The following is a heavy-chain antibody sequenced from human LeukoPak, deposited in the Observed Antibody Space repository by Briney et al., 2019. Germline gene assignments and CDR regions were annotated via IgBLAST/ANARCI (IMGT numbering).Heavy chain of an antibody. D-gene: IGHD3-16*02. CDR2: IRHDETRI. J-gene: IGHJ6*03. Sequence: QPGGSLRLSCAASGFTFSSYGVRWVRQAPGEGLEWVAFIRHDETRIFYGDSVKGRFTISRDNSKNMVYLQLNSLSAEDTALYYCAKSVIPNSYQGTYYMDVWGKGTTVTVFS. CDR1: GFTFSSYG. CDR3: AKSVIPNSYQGTYYMDV. V-gene: IGHV3-30*02.